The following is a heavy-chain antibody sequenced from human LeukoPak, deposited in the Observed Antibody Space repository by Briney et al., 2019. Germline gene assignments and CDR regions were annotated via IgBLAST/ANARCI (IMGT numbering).Heavy chain of an antibody. D-gene: IGHD1-26*01. CDR2: FDPEDGET. V-gene: IGHV1-24*01. CDR3: ATDVYMGGGGRFDYYYGMDV. J-gene: IGHJ6*02. Sequence: ASVKVSCKVSGYTLTELSMHWVRQAPGKGLEWMGGFDPEDGETIYAQKFQGRVTMTEDTSTDTAYMELSSLRSEDTAVYYCATDVYMGGGGRFDYYYGMDVWGQGTTVTVSS. CDR1: GYTLTELS.